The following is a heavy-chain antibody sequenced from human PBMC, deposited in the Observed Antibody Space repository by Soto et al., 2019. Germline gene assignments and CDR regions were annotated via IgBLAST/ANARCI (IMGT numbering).Heavy chain of an antibody. J-gene: IGHJ4*02. CDR1: AVTFTSYF. CDR2: INPNGGST. CDR3: ARKHSSDATGYDYFDS. Sequence: ASVKFSCKSPAVTFTSYFMHWVRQAPGHGLDWIGVINPNGGSTKFAQTFQGRVTMTGDTSTSTGYMELRSLRVEDTSIYYCARKHSSDATGYDYFDSWGQGTLVTVSS. D-gene: IGHD3-3*01. V-gene: IGHV1-46*01.